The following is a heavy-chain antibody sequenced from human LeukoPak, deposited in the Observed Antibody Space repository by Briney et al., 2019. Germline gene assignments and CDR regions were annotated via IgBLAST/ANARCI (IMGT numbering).Heavy chain of an antibody. V-gene: IGHV3-11*04. CDR3: WSSANYYYYYMDV. Sequence: GGSLRLSCAASGFTFSDYYMSWIRQAPGKGLEWVSYISSSGSTIYYADSVKGRFTISRDNAKHSLYLQMNSLRAEDTAVYYCWSSANYYYYYMDVWGKGTTVTVSS. J-gene: IGHJ6*03. D-gene: IGHD3-3*01. CDR1: GFTFSDYY. CDR2: ISSSGSTI.